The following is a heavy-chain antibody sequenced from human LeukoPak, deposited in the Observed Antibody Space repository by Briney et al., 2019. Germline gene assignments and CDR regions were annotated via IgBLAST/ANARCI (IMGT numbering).Heavy chain of an antibody. D-gene: IGHD6-19*01. V-gene: IGHV3-66*01. CDR1: GFTVSSNY. CDR2: IYNGDNT. CDR3: ARGTTWLVFDY. J-gene: IGHJ4*02. Sequence: GGSLRLSCAASGFTVSSNYMNWVRQGPGKGLEWVSVIYNGDNTNYAESVKGRFTISRDSSKNTLNLQMNSLRAEDTAVYYCARGTTWLVFDYWGQGTLVTVSS.